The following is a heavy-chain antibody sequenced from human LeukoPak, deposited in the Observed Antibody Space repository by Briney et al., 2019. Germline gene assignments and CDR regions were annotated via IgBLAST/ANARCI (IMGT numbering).Heavy chain of an antibody. CDR3: ARELRGYSYGYFDY. V-gene: IGHV4-34*01. J-gene: IGHJ4*02. CDR1: GGSFSGYY. CDR2: INHSGST. Sequence: PSETLSLTCAVYGGSFSGYYWNWIRQPPGKGLEWIGEINHSGSTNYNPSLKSRVTISVDTSKNQFSLKLSSVTAADTAVYYCARELRGYSYGYFDYWGQGTLVTVSS. D-gene: IGHD5-18*01.